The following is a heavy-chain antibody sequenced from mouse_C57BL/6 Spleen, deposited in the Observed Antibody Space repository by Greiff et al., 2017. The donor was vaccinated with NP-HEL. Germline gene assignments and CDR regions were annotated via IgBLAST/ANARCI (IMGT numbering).Heavy chain of an antibody. V-gene: IGHV1-69*01. CDR3: ARRGYYGSSPYFDY. CDR1: GYTFTSYW. CDR2: IDPSDSYT. D-gene: IGHD1-1*01. Sequence: VQLQQPGAELVMPGASVKLSCKASGYTFTSYWMHWVKQRPGQGLEWIGEIDPSDSYTNYIQKFKGKSTLTVDKSSSTAYMQLSSLTSEDSAVYYGARRGYYGSSPYFDYWGQGTTLTVSS. J-gene: IGHJ2*01.